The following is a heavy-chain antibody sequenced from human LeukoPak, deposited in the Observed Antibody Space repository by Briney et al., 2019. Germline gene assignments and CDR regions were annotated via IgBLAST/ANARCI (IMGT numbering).Heavy chain of an antibody. CDR3: ARSTYAYFDY. V-gene: IGHV4-4*07. D-gene: IGHD2-8*01. CDR2: IYTSGST. J-gene: IGHJ4*02. CDR1: GGSISSYY. Sequence: PSGTLSLTCTVSGGSISSYYWSWIRQPAGKGLGWIGRIYTSGSTNYNPSLKSRVTMSVDTSKNQFSLKLSSVTAADTAVYYCARSTYAYFDYWGQGTLVTVSS.